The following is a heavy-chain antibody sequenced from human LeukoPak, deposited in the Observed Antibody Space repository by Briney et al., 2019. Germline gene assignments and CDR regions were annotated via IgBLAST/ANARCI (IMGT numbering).Heavy chain of an antibody. V-gene: IGHV4-34*01. Sequence: SETLSLTCAAYGGSFSGYYWSWIRQPPGKGLEWIGEINHSGSTNYNPSLKSRVTISVDTSKNQFSLKLSSVTAADTAVYYCARGRRWFGELSLVYWGQGTLVTVSS. CDR1: GGSFSGYY. D-gene: IGHD3-10*01. J-gene: IGHJ4*02. CDR2: INHSGST. CDR3: ARGRRWFGELSLVY.